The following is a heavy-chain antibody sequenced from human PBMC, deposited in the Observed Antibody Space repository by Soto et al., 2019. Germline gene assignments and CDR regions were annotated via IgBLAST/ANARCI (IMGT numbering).Heavy chain of an antibody. CDR2: IYYSGST. CDR3: ARQFYYYPLPDAFDI. CDR1: GGSISSSSYY. Sequence: SETLSLTCTVSGGSISSSSYYWGWIRQPPGKGLEWIGSIYYSGSTYYNPSLKSRVTISVDTSKNQFSLKLSSVTAADTAVYYCARQFYYYPLPDAFDIWGQGTMVTVSS. D-gene: IGHD3-10*01. V-gene: IGHV4-39*01. J-gene: IGHJ3*02.